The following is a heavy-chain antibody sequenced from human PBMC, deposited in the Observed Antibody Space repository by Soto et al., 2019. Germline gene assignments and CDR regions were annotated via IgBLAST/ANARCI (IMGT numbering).Heavy chain of an antibody. D-gene: IGHD3-16*02. V-gene: IGHV3-30*04. CDR2: ISYDGSNK. CDR3: ARDRLRLGELSLLGYFDY. Sequence: GGSLRLSCAASGCTFSRHTMHWVRQAPGKGLEWVASISYDGSNKYYADSVKGRFTISRDNSKNTLSVQMDSLRAEDTAVYYCARDRLRLGELSLLGYFDYWGQGTLVTVSS. CDR1: GCTFSRHT. J-gene: IGHJ4*02.